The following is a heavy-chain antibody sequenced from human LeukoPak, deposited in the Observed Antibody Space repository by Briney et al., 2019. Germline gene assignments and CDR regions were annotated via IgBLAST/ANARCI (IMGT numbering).Heavy chain of an antibody. J-gene: IGHJ5*02. CDR1: GGSISSGGYY. CDR3: ARGSSYAGWFDP. D-gene: IGHD2-2*01. Sequence: PSETLSLTCTVSGGSISSGGYYWSWIRQHPGKGLEWFGYIYYSGSTYYNPSLKSRVTISVDTSKNQFSLKLSSVTAADTAVYYCARGSSYAGWFDPWGQGTLVTVSS. CDR2: IYYSGST. V-gene: IGHV4-31*03.